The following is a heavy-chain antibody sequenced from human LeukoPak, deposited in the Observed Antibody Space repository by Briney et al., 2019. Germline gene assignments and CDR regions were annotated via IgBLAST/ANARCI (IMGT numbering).Heavy chain of an antibody. D-gene: IGHD2-15*01. Sequence: SETLSLTCTVSGGSISSYYWSWIRQPPGKGLEWIGEINHSGSTNYNPSLKSRVTMSVDMSKNQFSLKLTSVTAADTAVYYCARLRCDNCYPNWLDPWSQGTLVTVSS. CDR1: GGSISSYY. CDR2: INHSGST. J-gene: IGHJ5*02. CDR3: ARLRCDNCYPNWLDP. V-gene: IGHV4-34*01.